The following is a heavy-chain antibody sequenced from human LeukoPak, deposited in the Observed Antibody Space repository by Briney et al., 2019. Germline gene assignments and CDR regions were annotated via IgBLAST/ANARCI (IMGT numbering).Heavy chain of an antibody. D-gene: IGHD4-11*01. V-gene: IGHV1-69*13. CDR1: GGTFSSYA. CDR3: ATSPYSNYGFDY. Sequence: SVKVSCKASGGTFSSYAISWVRQAPGQGLEWMGGIIPIFGTANYAQKFQGRVTITADESTSTAYMELSSLRSEDTAVYYCATSPYSNYGFDYWGQGTLVTVSS. J-gene: IGHJ4*02. CDR2: IIPIFGTA.